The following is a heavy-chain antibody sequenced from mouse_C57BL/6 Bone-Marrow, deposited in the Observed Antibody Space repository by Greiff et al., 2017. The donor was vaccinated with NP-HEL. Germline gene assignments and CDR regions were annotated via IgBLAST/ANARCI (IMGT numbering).Heavy chain of an antibody. CDR1: GFTFSSYA. J-gene: IGHJ4*01. V-gene: IGHV5-4*03. Sequence: EVKVEESGGGLVKPGGSLKLSCAASGFTFSSYAMSWVRQTPEKRLEWVATISDGGSYTYYPDNVTGRFTISRDNAKNNLYLQMSHLKSEDTAMYYCARIYYAMDYWGQGTSVTVSS. CDR2: ISDGGSYT. CDR3: ARIYYAMDY.